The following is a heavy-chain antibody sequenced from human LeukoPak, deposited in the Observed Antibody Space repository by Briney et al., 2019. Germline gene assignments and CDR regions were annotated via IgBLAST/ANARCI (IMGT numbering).Heavy chain of an antibody. Sequence: GGSLRLSCAASGFTFSSYSMNWVRQAPGKGLGWVSSISSSSSYIYYADSVKGRFTISRDNAKNSLYLQMNSLRAEDTAVYYCARDRASPAPDAFDIWGQGTMVTVSS. D-gene: IGHD3-10*01. CDR3: ARDRASPAPDAFDI. CDR2: ISSSSSYI. CDR1: GFTFSSYS. V-gene: IGHV3-21*01. J-gene: IGHJ3*02.